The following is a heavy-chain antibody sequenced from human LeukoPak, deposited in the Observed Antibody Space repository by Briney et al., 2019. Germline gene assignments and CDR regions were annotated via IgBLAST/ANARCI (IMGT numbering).Heavy chain of an antibody. D-gene: IGHD6-13*01. CDR1: GFTFSSYS. V-gene: IGHV3-21*01. CDR3: ARVPAAGTGYFDY. J-gene: IGHJ4*02. Sequence: GGSLRLSCAASGFTFSSYSMNWVRQAPGKGLEWVSSISSSSSYIYYADSVKGRFTISRDNAKNSLYLQMNSLRAEDTAVYYCARVPAAGTGYFDYWGQGTLVTVSS. CDR2: ISSSSSYI.